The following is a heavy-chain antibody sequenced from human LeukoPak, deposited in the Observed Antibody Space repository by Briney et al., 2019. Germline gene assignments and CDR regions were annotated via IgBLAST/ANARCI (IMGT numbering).Heavy chain of an antibody. V-gene: IGHV3-15*07. Sequence: GGALRLSCAASEFTFSSYSMNWVRQAPGKGLEWVGRIKSKTDGGTTDYAAPVKGRFTISRDDSKNTLYLQMNSLKTEDTAVYYCTTTDHYYDSSGYYYGVVDYWGQGTLVTVSS. D-gene: IGHD3-22*01. CDR2: IKSKTDGGTT. CDR1: EFTFSSYS. CDR3: TTTDHYYDSSGYYYGVVDY. J-gene: IGHJ4*02.